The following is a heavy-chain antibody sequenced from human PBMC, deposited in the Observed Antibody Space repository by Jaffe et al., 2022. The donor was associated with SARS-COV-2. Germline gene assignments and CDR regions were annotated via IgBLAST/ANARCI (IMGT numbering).Heavy chain of an antibody. V-gene: IGHV3-23*01. D-gene: IGHD6-19*01. CDR2: ISGSGDIT. Sequence: EVQLLEFGGGLIQPGGSLRLSCAASGITFSNYVMNWVRQAPGKGLEWVSVISGSGDITYYADSVKGRFTISRDNSRNTLYLQMNSLRAGDTAVYYCAKDPTVAGGSLGDYWGQGTPVTVSS. CDR3: AKDPTVAGGSLGDY. J-gene: IGHJ4*02. CDR1: GITFSNYV.